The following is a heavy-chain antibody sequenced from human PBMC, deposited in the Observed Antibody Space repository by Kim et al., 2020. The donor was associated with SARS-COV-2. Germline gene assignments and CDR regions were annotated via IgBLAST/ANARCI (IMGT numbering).Heavy chain of an antibody. V-gene: IGHV4-34*01. J-gene: IGHJ4*02. Sequence: SETLSLTCAVYGGSFSGYYWSWIRQPPGKGLEWIGEINHSGSTNYNPSLKSRVTISVDTSKNQFSLKLSSVTAADTAVYYCARDQVGATYYFDYWGQGTL. D-gene: IGHD1-26*01. CDR3: ARDQVGATYYFDY. CDR2: INHSGST. CDR1: GGSFSGYY.